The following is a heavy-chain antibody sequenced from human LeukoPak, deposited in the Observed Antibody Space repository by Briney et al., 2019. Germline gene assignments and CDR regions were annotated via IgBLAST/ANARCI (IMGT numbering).Heavy chain of an antibody. J-gene: IGHJ3*02. D-gene: IGHD2-15*01. CDR3: ARDSQYCSSGSCSPGASDI. V-gene: IGHV3-23*01. CDR1: GFTFSSYA. Sequence: GGSLRLSCAASGFTFSSYAMSWVRQAPGKGLEWVSAISGSGGSTYYADSVKGRFTISRDNSKNTLYLQMNSLRVEDTAVYYCARDSQYCSSGSCSPGASDIWGQGTMVTVSS. CDR2: ISGSGGST.